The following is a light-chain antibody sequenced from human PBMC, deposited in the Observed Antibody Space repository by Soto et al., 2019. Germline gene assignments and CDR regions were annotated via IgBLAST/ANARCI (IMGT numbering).Light chain of an antibody. CDR3: QQYNTYST. CDR2: DAS. V-gene: IGKV1-5*01. CDR1: QSISSW. J-gene: IGKJ1*01. Sequence: DIAMTQSPTTLSASVGDRVTITCRASQSISSWLAWYQQKPGKAPKLLIYDASSLESGVPSRFSGSGSGTEFTLTITSLQPDDFATYYCQQYNTYSTFGQGTKVEI.